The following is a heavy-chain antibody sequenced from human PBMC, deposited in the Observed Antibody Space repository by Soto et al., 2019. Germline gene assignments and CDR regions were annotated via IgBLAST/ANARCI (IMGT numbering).Heavy chain of an antibody. CDR1: GFTFSSYG. J-gene: IGHJ4*02. Sequence: GGSLRLSCAASGFTFSSYGIHWVRQAPGKGLEWVAVIWYDGSNRYYADSVKGRFTISRDNSQNTLYLQMNSLRVEDTAVYYCARGSPGTYGDPRVANFDNWGQGTLVTVSS. V-gene: IGHV3-33*01. D-gene: IGHD4-17*01. CDR3: ARGSPGTYGDPRVANFDN. CDR2: IWYDGSNR.